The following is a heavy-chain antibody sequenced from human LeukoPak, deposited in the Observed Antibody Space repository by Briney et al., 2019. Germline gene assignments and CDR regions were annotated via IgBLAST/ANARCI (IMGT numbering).Heavy chain of an antibody. CDR1: GFSFSSYA. CDR2: ISSNGGST. J-gene: IGHJ4*02. V-gene: IGHV3-64*01. D-gene: IGHD1-26*01. Sequence: PGGSLRLSCAASGFSFSSYAMHWVRQSPGKGLEYVSAISSNGGSTYYANSLKDRFTISRDYSKNALYLQMGSLRAEDMAVYYCARARGSFRPYYFDYWGQGTLVTVSS. CDR3: ARARGSFRPYYFDY.